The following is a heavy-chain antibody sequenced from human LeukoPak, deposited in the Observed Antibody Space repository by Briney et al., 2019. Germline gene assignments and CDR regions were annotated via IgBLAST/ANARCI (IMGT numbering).Heavy chain of an antibody. J-gene: IGHJ5*02. CDR3: ARDFLSDSSDYYYVWFDP. Sequence: ASVKVSCKASGYTFTGYYMHWVRQAPGQGLEWMGWISPDSGGTNYAQKFQGRVTMTRDTSISTAYMELSRLRSDDTAIYYCARDFLSDSSDYYYVWFDPWGQGTLVTVSS. D-gene: IGHD3-22*01. CDR2: ISPDSGGT. V-gene: IGHV1-2*02. CDR1: GYTFTGYY.